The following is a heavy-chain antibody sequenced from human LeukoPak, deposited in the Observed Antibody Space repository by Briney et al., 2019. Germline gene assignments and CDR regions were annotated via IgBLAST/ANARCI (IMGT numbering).Heavy chain of an antibody. CDR1: GYTFTSYD. CDR3: ARGLVDSNWFDP. V-gene: IGHV1-8*01. D-gene: IGHD2-15*01. CDR2: MNPNSGNT. J-gene: IGHJ5*02. Sequence: GASVTVSFKASGYTFTSYDINWVRQATGQGLEWMGWMNPNSGNTGYAQKFQGRVTMTRNTSISTAYMELSSLRSEDTAVYYCARGLVDSNWFDPWGQGTLVTVSS.